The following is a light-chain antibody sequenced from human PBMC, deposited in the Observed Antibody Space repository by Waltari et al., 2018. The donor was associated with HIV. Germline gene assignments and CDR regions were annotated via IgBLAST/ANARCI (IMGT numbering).Light chain of an antibody. CDR3: QQYSNSIPLT. V-gene: IGKV3-20*01. J-gene: IGKJ4*01. CDR2: GAS. CDR1: QTVPNNF. Sequence: EFVLTQSPGTLSFSPGERASLSCRASQTVPNNFLAWYQQKPGQTPRLLIYGASTRAANIPGRFTGSGSATDFTLTIARLEPEDFVIYYCQQYSNSIPLTFGGGTKVE.